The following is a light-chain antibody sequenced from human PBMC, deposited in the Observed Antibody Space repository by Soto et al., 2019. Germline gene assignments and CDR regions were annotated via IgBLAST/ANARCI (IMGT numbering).Light chain of an antibody. CDR3: QQYGTSPRT. V-gene: IGKV3-20*01. J-gene: IGKJ1*01. CDR1: QSVSSSY. Sequence: EILLTQSAGTLSLSPGEIATLACRASQSVSSSYLACYQQTPGQAPRLLIYGASSRPTGIPDRFSGSGSGTDFTITISRLQPEDFAVYYYQQYGTSPRTFGQGTKV. CDR2: GAS.